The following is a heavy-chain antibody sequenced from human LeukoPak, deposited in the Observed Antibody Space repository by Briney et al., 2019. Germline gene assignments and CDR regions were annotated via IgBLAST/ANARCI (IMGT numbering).Heavy chain of an antibody. CDR3: ARDTDYGSGRYYVADIDY. CDR2: ISYDESNK. Sequence: GRSLRLSCAASGFTFSSHAMHWVRQAPGKGLAWVAVISYDESNKYYADSVKGRFTISRDNSENTLYLQMNSLRAEDTAVYYCARDTDYGSGRYYVADIDYWGQGTLVTVSS. CDR1: GFTFSSHA. J-gene: IGHJ4*02. D-gene: IGHD3-10*01. V-gene: IGHV3-30-3*01.